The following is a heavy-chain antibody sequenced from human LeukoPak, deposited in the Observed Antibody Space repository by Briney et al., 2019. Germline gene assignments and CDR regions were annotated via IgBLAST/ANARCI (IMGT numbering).Heavy chain of an antibody. CDR1: GFTFSNFW. J-gene: IGHJ4*02. Sequence: GGSLRFSCAASGFTFSNFWMTWVRQAPGKGLEWVANIKEDGSEKYYEDSVKGRFTISRDNVKNSLYLQMNSLRAEDTAVYYCVRDVGWFQFDYWGQGTLVTVSS. D-gene: IGHD2-15*01. CDR3: VRDVGWFQFDY. V-gene: IGHV3-7*03. CDR2: IKEDGSEK.